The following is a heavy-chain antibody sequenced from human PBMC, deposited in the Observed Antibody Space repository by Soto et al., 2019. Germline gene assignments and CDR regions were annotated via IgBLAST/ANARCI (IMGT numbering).Heavy chain of an antibody. D-gene: IGHD4-17*01. CDR3: AGEAPFAAVPSEPHFDY. CDR2: ISGSGGRT. J-gene: IGHJ4*02. V-gene: IGHV3-23*01. CDR1: GFTFSSSA. Sequence: EVQLLESGGGLVQPGGSLRLSCAASGFTFSSSAMSWVRQGPGKGLEWVSAISGSGGRTYYTDPVKGRFTVPRDNAEYTLYMQVNSLRSADTAVYYCAGEAPFAAVPSEPHFDYWGQGTLVTVSS.